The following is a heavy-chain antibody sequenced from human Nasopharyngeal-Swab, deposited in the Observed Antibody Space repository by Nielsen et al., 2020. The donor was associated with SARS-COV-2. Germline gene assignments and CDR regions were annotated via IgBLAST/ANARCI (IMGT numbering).Heavy chain of an antibody. D-gene: IGHD4-17*01. CDR1: GFTFDDYA. V-gene: IGHV3-9*01. CDR2: ISWNSGSI. Sequence: SLKISCAASGFTFDDYAMKWVRQAPGNGLEWVSGISWNSGSIGYADSVKGRFTISRDNAKNSLYLQMNSLRAEDTALYYCSSSSDYGDYVRYAFDIWGQGTMVTVSS. CDR3: SSSSDYGDYVRYAFDI. J-gene: IGHJ3*02.